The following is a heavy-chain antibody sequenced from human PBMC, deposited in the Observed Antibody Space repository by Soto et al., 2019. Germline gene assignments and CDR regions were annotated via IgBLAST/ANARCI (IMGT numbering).Heavy chain of an antibody. D-gene: IGHD4-17*01. CDR3: ARGGVEQDALYGP. CDR1: GGTFSSYA. V-gene: IGHV1-69*13. Sequence: ASVKVSCKASGGTFSSYAISWVRQAPGQGLEWMGGIIPIFGTANYAQKFQGRVTITADESTSTAHMGLSSLRSEDTAVYYCARGGVEQDALYGPWGQGTLVTVSS. CDR2: IIPIFGTA. J-gene: IGHJ5*02.